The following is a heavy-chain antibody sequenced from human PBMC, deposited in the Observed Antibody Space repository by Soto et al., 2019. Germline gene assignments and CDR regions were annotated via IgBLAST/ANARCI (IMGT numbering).Heavy chain of an antibody. CDR1: GGSVSSASYY. CDR3: ARDARMPTDLGGYYYYALDV. Sequence: QVQLQESGPGLVKPSETLSLTCTVSGGSVSSASYYWSWIRQPLGRGLEWIGYIYYTGSTNLNPSPKSRVAMSVDTSKNHFSLRLNSATAADTAIYFCARDARMPTDLGGYYYYALDVWGQGTTVTVSS. CDR2: IYYTGST. J-gene: IGHJ6*02. D-gene: IGHD4-4*01. V-gene: IGHV4-61*03.